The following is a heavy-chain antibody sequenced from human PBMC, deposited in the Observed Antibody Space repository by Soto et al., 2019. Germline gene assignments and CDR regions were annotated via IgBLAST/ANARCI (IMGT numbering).Heavy chain of an antibody. CDR3: ARDDDGSFDY. Sequence: SETLSLTCTVSGGSISSYYWSWIRQPPGKGLEWIGYIYYSGSTNYNPSLKSRVTISVDTSKNQFSLKLSSVTAADTAVYYCARDDDGSFDYWGQGTLVTVSS. D-gene: IGHD1-26*01. CDR2: IYYSGST. CDR1: GGSISSYY. J-gene: IGHJ4*02. V-gene: IGHV4-59*01.